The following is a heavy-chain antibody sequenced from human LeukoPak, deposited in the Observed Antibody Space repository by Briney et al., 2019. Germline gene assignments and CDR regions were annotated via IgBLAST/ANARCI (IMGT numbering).Heavy chain of an antibody. V-gene: IGHV1-2*02. D-gene: IGHD6-25*01. CDR1: RYTFTGYY. Sequence: ASVTVSCKASRYTFTGYYMHWVPQAPGQGLEWMGWINPNSGGTNYAQKVQGRVTMTRDTSISTAYMELSRLRSDDTAVYYCARAGATSLEAYYYYYYMDVWGKGTTVTVSS. CDR2: INPNSGGT. CDR3: ARAGATSLEAYYYYYYMDV. J-gene: IGHJ6*03.